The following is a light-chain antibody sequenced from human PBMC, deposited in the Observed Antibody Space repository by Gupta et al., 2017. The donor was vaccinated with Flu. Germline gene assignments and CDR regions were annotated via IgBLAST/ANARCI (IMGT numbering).Light chain of an antibody. Sequence: QSVLTPPPSASGAPAQRVTISCSGSSSNIGSNYVYWYQQPPGTAPKLLIYRNNQRPSGVPDRFSGSKSGTSASLAISGPRSEDEADYYCAAWDDSLSGQVFGGGTKLTVL. J-gene: IGLJ3*02. CDR3: AAWDDSLSGQV. CDR2: RNN. V-gene: IGLV1-47*01. CDR1: SSNIGSNY.